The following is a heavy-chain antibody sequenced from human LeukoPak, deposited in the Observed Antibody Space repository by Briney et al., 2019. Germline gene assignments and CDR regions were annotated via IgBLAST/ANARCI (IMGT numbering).Heavy chain of an antibody. CDR3: ARLRWELLLNWFDP. CDR1: GYNFITYW. CDR2: IYPGDSDT. J-gene: IGHJ5*02. D-gene: IGHD1-26*01. V-gene: IGHV5-51*01. Sequence: GESLKISCKGSGYNFITYWIGWVRQMPGKGLEWMGIIYPGDSDTRYSPSFQGQVTISADKSISTAYLQWSSLKASDTAMYYCARLRWELLLNWFDPWGQGTLVTVSS.